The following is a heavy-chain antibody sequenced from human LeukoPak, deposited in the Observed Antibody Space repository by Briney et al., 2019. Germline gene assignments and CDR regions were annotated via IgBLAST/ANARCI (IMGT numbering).Heavy chain of an antibody. D-gene: IGHD5-18*01. CDR3: ARRGVGYNYGNDY. V-gene: IGHV4-4*02. CDR2: IYHIGST. Sequence: SETLSLTCAFSGGSMSSDNWWSWVRRPPGKGLGWIEEIYHIGSTNSNPSLKSRVTISVDKSKNQFSLQLSSVTAADTAVYYCARRGVGYNYGNDYWGQGTLVTVYS. J-gene: IGHJ4*02. CDR1: GGSMSSDNW.